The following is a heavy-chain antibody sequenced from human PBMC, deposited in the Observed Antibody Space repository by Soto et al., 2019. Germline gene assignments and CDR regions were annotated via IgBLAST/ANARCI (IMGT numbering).Heavy chain of an antibody. Sequence: EVQLVESGGGLVQPGGSPRLSCAASGFTFSSYWMHWVRQAPGKGLVWVSRINSDGSSTSYADSVKGRFTISRDNAKNTLYLQMNSLRAEDTAVYYCARRQTHYDFWSGYLYYFDYWGQGTLVTVSS. D-gene: IGHD3-3*01. J-gene: IGHJ4*02. V-gene: IGHV3-74*01. CDR1: GFTFSSYW. CDR2: INSDGSST. CDR3: ARRQTHYDFWSGYLYYFDY.